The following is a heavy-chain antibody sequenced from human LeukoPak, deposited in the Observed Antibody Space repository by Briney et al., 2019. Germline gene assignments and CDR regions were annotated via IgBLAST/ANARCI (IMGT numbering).Heavy chain of an antibody. CDR3: AAIRRDYYDSSGPLDY. Sequence: PSETLSLTCAVSGGSISSGGYSWSWIRQPPGKGLEWIGYIYHSGSTYYNPSLKSRVTISVDRSKNQFSLKLSSVTAADTAVYYCAAIRRDYYDSSGPLDYWGQGTLVTVSS. CDR1: GGSISSGGYS. CDR2: IYHSGST. V-gene: IGHV4-30-2*01. D-gene: IGHD3-22*01. J-gene: IGHJ4*02.